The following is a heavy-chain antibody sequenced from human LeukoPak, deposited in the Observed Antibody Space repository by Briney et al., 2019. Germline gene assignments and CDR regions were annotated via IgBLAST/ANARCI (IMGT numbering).Heavy chain of an antibody. CDR3: AKDPDIVVVVDETG. V-gene: IGHV3-23*01. CDR1: GFTFSSYA. CDR2: ISGSGGST. Sequence: PGGSLRLSCAASGFTFSSYAMSWVRQAPGKGLEWVSAISGSGGSTYYADSVKGRFTISRDNSKNTLYLQMNSLRAEDTAVYYCAKDPDIVVVVDETGGGQGTLVTVSS. D-gene: IGHD2-15*01. J-gene: IGHJ4*02.